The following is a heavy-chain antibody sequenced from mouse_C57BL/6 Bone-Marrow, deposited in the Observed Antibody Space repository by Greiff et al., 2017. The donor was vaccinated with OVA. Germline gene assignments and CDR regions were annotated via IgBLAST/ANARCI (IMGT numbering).Heavy chain of an antibody. V-gene: IGHV1-55*01. J-gene: IGHJ2*01. CDR2: IYPGSGST. Sequence: VQLQQPGAELVKPGALVKMSCKASGYTFTSYWITWVKQRPGQGLEWIGDIYPGSGSTNYNEKFKSKATLTVDTSSSTAYMQLSSLTSEDSAVYYCARRPFYSNYDYWGQGTTLTVSS. D-gene: IGHD2-5*01. CDR3: ARRPFYSNYDY. CDR1: GYTFTSYW.